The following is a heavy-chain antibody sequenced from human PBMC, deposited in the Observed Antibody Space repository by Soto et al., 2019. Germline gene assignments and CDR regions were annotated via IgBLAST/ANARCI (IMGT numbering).Heavy chain of an antibody. CDR3: ARDKDQYDFWGGTLDS. Sequence: QLVESGGGVVQPERSLTLSCTASNFVFSVYSLHWVRQAPGKGLEWVALISYDGGNKYSADSVKGRFTISRDNSKNTLYLQMNSLRREDTAVYYCARDKDQYDFWGGTLDSWCQGTRVTVSS. CDR2: ISYDGGNK. CDR1: NFVFSVYS. D-gene: IGHD3-3*01. V-gene: IGHV3-30-3*01. J-gene: IGHJ4*02.